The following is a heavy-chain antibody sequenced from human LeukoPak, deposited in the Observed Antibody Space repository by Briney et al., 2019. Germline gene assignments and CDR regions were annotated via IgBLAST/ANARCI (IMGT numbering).Heavy chain of an antibody. D-gene: IGHD1-7*01. CDR3: AKDMGVTGTRGYFDY. Sequence: PGGSLRLSCAASGFTFSSNYMSWVRQAPGKGLEWVSVIYSGGSTYYADSVKGRFTISRDNSKNTLYLQMNSLSAEDTVVYYCAKDMGVTGTRGYFDYWGQGTLVTVSS. CDR2: IYSGGST. J-gene: IGHJ4*02. V-gene: IGHV3-53*01. CDR1: GFTFSSNY.